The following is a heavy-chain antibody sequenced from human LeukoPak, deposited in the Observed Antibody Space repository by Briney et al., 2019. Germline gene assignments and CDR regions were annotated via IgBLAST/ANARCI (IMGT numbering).Heavy chain of an antibody. CDR3: ARDAGIAVAGTRFDP. J-gene: IGHJ5*02. CDR2: ITSTSDTI. CDR1: GFPFSTYS. Sequence: GGSLRLSCVTSGFPFSTYSMNWVRQAPGKGLEWLSYITSTSDTIYYADSVKGRFTISRDNAKNSLYLQMNSLRAEDTAVYYCARDAGIAVAGTRFDPWGQGTLVTVSS. V-gene: IGHV3-48*01. D-gene: IGHD6-19*01.